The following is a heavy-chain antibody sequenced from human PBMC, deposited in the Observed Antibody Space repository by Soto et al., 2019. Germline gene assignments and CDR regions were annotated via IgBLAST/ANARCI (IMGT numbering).Heavy chain of an antibody. CDR2: IIPIFDIA. V-gene: IGHV1-69*02. CDR1: GGSFSIYT. CDR3: TLISWSAEVLAI. Sequence: QVQLVQSGAEVKKPGSSVKVSCKAAGGSFSIYTVFWVRQAPGQGLEWMGRIIPIFDIANYAQNFQGRVTFTKGTFADTVYMERLSLRADDMGVYDCTLISWSAEVLAIGGKGTLLTVSS. D-gene: IGHD6-13*01. J-gene: IGHJ3*02.